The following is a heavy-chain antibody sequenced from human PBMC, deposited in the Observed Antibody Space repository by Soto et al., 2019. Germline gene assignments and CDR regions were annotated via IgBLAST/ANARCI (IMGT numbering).Heavy chain of an antibody. V-gene: IGHV4-30-4*01. CDR2: IYYSGST. D-gene: IGHD3-22*01. J-gene: IGHJ4*02. CDR1: GGSISSGDYY. Sequence: KASETLSLTCTVSGGSISSGDYYWSWIRQPPGKGLEWIGYIYYSGSTYYNPSLKSRVTISVDTSKNQFSLKLSSVTAADTAVYYCASYDSSGYYYDDYWGQGTLVTVSS. CDR3: ASYDSSGYYYDDY.